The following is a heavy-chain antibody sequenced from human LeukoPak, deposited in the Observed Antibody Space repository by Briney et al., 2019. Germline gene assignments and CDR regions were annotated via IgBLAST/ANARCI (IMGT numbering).Heavy chain of an antibody. J-gene: IGHJ4*02. CDR3: ARDLLGYSGYDFDY. CDR2: ISGSGGST. CDR1: GFTFSSYA. D-gene: IGHD5-12*01. V-gene: IGHV3-23*01. Sequence: GGSLRLSCAASGFTFSSYAVSWGRQAPGKGLEWVSGISGSGGSTYYADSVKGRFTISRDNSKNTPYLQMNSLRAEDTAVYYCARDLLGYSGYDFDYWGQGTLVTVSS.